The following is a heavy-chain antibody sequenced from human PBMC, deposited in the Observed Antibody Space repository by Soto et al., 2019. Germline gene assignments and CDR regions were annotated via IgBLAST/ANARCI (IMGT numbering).Heavy chain of an antibody. Sequence: PVESLKISCNGSGYSLTSYWISWVRQMPGKGLEWMGRIDPSDSYTNYSPSFQGHVTISADKSISTAYLQWSSLKASDTAMYYCASSSVDDAFDIWGQGTMVTVSS. J-gene: IGHJ3*02. CDR2: IDPSDSYT. D-gene: IGHD2-15*01. CDR1: GYSLTSYW. V-gene: IGHV5-10-1*01. CDR3: ASSSVDDAFDI.